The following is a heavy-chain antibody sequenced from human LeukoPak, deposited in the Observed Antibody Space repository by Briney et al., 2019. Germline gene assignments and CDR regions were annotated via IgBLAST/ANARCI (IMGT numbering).Heavy chain of an antibody. V-gene: IGHV3-30*04. CDR1: GFTFSSYA. Sequence: GGSLRLSCAASGFTFSSYAMHWVRQAPGKGLGWVAVISYDGSNKYYADSVKGRFTISRDNSQNTLYLQMNSLRAEDTAVYYCAKDPDEGYNWNSNYFDYWGQGTLVTVSS. J-gene: IGHJ4*02. CDR2: ISYDGSNK. D-gene: IGHD1-7*01. CDR3: AKDPDEGYNWNSNYFDY.